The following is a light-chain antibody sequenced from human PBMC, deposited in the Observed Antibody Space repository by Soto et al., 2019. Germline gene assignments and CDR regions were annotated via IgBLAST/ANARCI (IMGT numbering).Light chain of an antibody. CDR3: QQLNSYPLT. CDR1: QDISRS. Sequence: DIQLTQSPSFLSASVGDRVTITCRASQDISRSLAWYQQKPGKAPNLLIFGASNMQSGVPSRFSGSGSGTEFTLKISSLQPEDFAIYYCQQLNSYPLTFGGGTKVDIK. CDR2: GAS. V-gene: IGKV1-9*01. J-gene: IGKJ4*01.